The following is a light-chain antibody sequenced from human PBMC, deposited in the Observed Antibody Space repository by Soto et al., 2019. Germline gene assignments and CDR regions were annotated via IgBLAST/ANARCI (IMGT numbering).Light chain of an antibody. CDR2: GAS. CDR1: QSVSSN. J-gene: IGKJ1*01. CDR3: QQYNNWPRT. V-gene: IGKV3-15*01. Sequence: ELVMTQSPATLSLSPGERATLSCRASQSVSSNLAWYQQRPGQAPRLLIYGASTRPTNIPARFRGSGSGTEFPLTITSLQSEDFAVYYCQQYNNWPRTFGQGTKVDIK.